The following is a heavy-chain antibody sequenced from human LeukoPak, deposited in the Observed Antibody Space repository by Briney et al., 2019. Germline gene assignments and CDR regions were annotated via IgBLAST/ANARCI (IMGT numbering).Heavy chain of an antibody. CDR3: ARLHRQQLVRRYYYMDV. CDR1: GGSISSYY. V-gene: IGHV4-4*09. Sequence: SETLSLTCTVSGGSISSYYWSWIRQPPGKGLVWIGYIYTSGSTNYNPSLKSRVTISVDTSKNQFSLKLSSVTAADSAVYYCARLHRQQLVRRYYYMDVWGKGTTVTVSS. J-gene: IGHJ6*03. D-gene: IGHD6-13*01. CDR2: IYTSGST.